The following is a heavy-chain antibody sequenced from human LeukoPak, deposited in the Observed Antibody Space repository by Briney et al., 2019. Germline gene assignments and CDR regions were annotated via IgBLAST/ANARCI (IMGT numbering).Heavy chain of an antibody. Sequence: PSETLSLTCTVSGGSISSYYWSWIRQPAGKGLEWIGRIYTSGSTNYNPSLKSRVTMSVDTSKNQFSLKLSSVTAADTAVYYCARDSTTVTVTPPKYYYYMDAWGKGTTVTVSS. CDR3: ARDSTTVTVTPPKYYYYMDA. CDR2: IYTSGST. CDR1: GGSISSYY. D-gene: IGHD4-17*01. V-gene: IGHV4-4*07. J-gene: IGHJ6*03.